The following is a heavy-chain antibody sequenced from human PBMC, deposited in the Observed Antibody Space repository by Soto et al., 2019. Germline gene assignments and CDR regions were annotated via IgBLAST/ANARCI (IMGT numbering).Heavy chain of an antibody. CDR3: ARCLRTREETRFDP. CDR2: MYYTGST. D-gene: IGHD4-17*01. V-gene: IGHV4-31*03. CDR1: GGSISSGGYY. Sequence: SETMPVTCSVSGGSISSGGYYWTWIRQHPGKGLEWIGYMYYTGSTYYNPALKSRITMSADTSKNHFSLKLSSVTAADTAVYYCARCLRTREETRFDPCDPGILLSVTS. J-gene: IGHJ5*02.